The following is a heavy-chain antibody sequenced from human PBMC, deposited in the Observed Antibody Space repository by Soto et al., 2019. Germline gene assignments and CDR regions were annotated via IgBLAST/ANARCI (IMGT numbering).Heavy chain of an antibody. CDR1: GASISSTSSYDW. Sequence: QVQLQESGPGLVKPSGTLSLTCTVSGASISSTSSYDWWSWVRQPPGKGLEWIGEIFHSGSTNYNPSLRSRVPMSVDKSQNQFPLRLSSVTAADTAVYYWAKMVGATLVDYWGQGSLVTVSS. J-gene: IGHJ4*02. V-gene: IGHV4-4*02. CDR3: AKMVGATLVDY. CDR2: IFHSGST. D-gene: IGHD1-26*01.